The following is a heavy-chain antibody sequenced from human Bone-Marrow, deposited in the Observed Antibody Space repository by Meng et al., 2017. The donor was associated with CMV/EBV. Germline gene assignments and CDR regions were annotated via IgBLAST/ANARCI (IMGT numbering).Heavy chain of an antibody. V-gene: IGHV3-7*01. CDR1: GFTFSSYW. D-gene: IGHD2-15*01. CDR3: ARFCSGGFCYSGVQTTYYYGMDV. Sequence: GESLKISCAASGFTFSSYWMSWVRQAPGKGLEWVANIKQDGSEKYFMDSVKGRFTISRDNAKNSLYLQMSSLRAEDTAVYYCARFCSGGFCYSGVQTTYYYGMDVWGPGNTVTGAS. J-gene: IGHJ6*02. CDR2: IKQDGSEK.